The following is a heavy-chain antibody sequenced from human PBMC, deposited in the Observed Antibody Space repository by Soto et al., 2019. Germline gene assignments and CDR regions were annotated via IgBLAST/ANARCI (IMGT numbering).Heavy chain of an antibody. D-gene: IGHD2-15*01. V-gene: IGHV3-7*01. CDR2: IKPDGSEK. CDR3: AREGRLLGAFDI. CDR1: GGTFNYW. Sequence: GGSTRLSSAAAGGTFNYWMSWVRQAPGKGLECVANIKPDGSEKFYVDSVKGRFTISRDNAKNSLYLQMNSLRAEDTAVYYCAREGRLLGAFDIWVQGTMVTGS. J-gene: IGHJ3*02.